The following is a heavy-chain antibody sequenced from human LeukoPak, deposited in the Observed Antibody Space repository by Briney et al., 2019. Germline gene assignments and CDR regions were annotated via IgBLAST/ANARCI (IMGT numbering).Heavy chain of an antibody. CDR3: ARPYSSGWYGRKGFDY. CDR2: INHSGST. CDR1: GGSFSGYY. D-gene: IGHD6-19*01. Sequence: LSETLSLTCAVYGGSFSGYYWSWIRQPPGKGLEWIGEINHSGSTNYNPSLKGRVTISVDTSKNQFSLKLSSVTAADTAVYYCARPYSSGWYGRKGFDYWGQGTLVTVSS. V-gene: IGHV4-34*01. J-gene: IGHJ4*02.